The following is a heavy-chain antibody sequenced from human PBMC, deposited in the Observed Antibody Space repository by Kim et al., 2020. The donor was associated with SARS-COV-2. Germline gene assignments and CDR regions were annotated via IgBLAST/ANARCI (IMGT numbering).Heavy chain of an antibody. CDR1: GFTFSDYW. CDR3: ARDLNWNHYFDY. V-gene: IGHV3-7*01. CDR2: VKEDGSQK. Sequence: GGSLRLSCIASGFTFSDYWMTWVRQAPGKGLEWVANVKEDGSQKYYVDSMMGRFTISRDNAKNSLYLQMNSLTAEDTAIYYCARDLNWNHYFDYWGQGTLVTVSS. J-gene: IGHJ4*02. D-gene: IGHD1-1*01.